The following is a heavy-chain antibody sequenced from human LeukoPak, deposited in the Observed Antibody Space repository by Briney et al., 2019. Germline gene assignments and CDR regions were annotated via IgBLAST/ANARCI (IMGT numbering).Heavy chain of an antibody. CDR3: ARDFTPEWFDIH. CDR2: ISYDGSDE. J-gene: IGHJ4*02. V-gene: IGHV3-30*04. CDR1: GLAFSSYS. D-gene: IGHD3-3*01. Sequence: GGSLRLSCVASGLAFSSYSMHWVRQAPGKGLEWVGVISYDGSDEYYTDSVKGRFTISRDNSKNTVYLQMNSLRADDTAVYYCARDFTPEWFDIHWGQGTLVTFS.